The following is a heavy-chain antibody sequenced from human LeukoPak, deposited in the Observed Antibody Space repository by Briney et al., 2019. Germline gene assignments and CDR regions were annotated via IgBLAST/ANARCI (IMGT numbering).Heavy chain of an antibody. V-gene: IGHV1-8*01. CDR2: MNPNSGNT. CDR1: GYTFTSYD. CDR3: ARGNRLRLGNWFDP. Sequence: ASVKVSCKASGYTFTSYDINWVRQATGQGLEWMGWMNPNSGNTGYAQKFQGRVTMTRNTSISTAYMELSSLRSEDTAAYYCARGNRLRLGNWFDPWGQGTLVTVSS. D-gene: IGHD3-16*01. J-gene: IGHJ5*02.